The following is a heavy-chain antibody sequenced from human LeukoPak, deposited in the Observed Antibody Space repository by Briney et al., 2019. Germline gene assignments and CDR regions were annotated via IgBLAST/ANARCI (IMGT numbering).Heavy chain of an antibody. Sequence: SETLSLTCTVSGGSISSYYWSWIRQPPGKGLEWIGYIYYSGSTNYNPSLKSRVTISVDTSKNQFSLKLSSVTAADTAVYYCARAIVGTTYYDILTGYYFDYWGQGTLVTVSS. J-gene: IGHJ4*02. CDR1: GGSISSYY. D-gene: IGHD3-9*01. CDR2: IYYSGST. V-gene: IGHV4-59*01. CDR3: ARAIVGTTYYDILTGYYFDY.